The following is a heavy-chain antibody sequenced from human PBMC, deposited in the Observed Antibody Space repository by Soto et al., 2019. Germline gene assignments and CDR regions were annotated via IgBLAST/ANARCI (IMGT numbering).Heavy chain of an antibody. J-gene: IGHJ6*02. Sequence: QVQLVQSGAEVKKPGFSVKVACKASGGTFSSYAISWVRQAPGQGLEWMGGIIPIFGTANYAQKFQGRVTITADKSTSTAYMELSSLRSEDTAVYYCAGGIVVVVAADYGMDVWGQGTTVTVSS. D-gene: IGHD2-15*01. CDR2: IIPIFGTA. CDR1: GGTFSSYA. CDR3: AGGIVVVVAADYGMDV. V-gene: IGHV1-69*06.